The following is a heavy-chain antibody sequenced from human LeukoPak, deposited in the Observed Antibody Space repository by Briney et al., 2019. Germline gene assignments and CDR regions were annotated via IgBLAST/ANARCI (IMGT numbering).Heavy chain of an antibody. CDR1: GFTFSSYD. CDR3: AKRNEINTIFGVVINFMDV. J-gene: IGHJ6*03. Sequence: PGGSLRLSCAASGFTFSSYDMHWVRQATGKGLEWVSAMSGSGGTTVYADPVKGRFTISRDISKNTLYLQMNSLRAEDTAIYYCAKRNEINTIFGVVINFMDVWGKGTTVTVS. D-gene: IGHD3-3*01. V-gene: IGHV3-23*01. CDR2: MSGSGGTT.